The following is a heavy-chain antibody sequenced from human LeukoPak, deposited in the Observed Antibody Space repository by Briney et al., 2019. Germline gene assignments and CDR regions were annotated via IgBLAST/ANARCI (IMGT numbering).Heavy chain of an antibody. CDR3: ARHPPHCTNGVCYRWGYYYYGMDV. CDR2: IYYSGST. D-gene: IGHD2-8*01. CDR1: GGSISSYY. J-gene: IGHJ6*02. V-gene: IGHV4-59*08. Sequence: SETLSLTCTVSGGSISSYYWSWIRQPPGKGLEWIGYIYYSGSTNYNPSLKSRVTISVDTSKNQFSLRLSSVTAADTAVYYCARHPPHCTNGVCYRWGYYYYGMDVWGQGTTVTVSS.